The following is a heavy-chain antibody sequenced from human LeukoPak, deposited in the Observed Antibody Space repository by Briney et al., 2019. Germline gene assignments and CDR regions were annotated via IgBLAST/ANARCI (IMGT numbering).Heavy chain of an antibody. Sequence: GASLRLSCAASGFTFSSYSMNWVRQAPGKGLEWVSFISSSSSYIYYADSVKGRFTISRDNAKNSLYLQMNSLRAEDTAVYYCARGYCSSTSCYQAYYFDYWGQGTLVTVPS. CDR1: GFTFSSYS. CDR2: ISSSSSYI. D-gene: IGHD2-2*01. V-gene: IGHV3-21*01. CDR3: ARGYCSSTSCYQAYYFDY. J-gene: IGHJ4*02.